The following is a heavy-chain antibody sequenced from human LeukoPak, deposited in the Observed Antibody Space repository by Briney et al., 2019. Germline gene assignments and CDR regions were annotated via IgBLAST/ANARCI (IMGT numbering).Heavy chain of an antibody. CDR3: AKRSYGFSYYFDY. D-gene: IGHD5-18*01. J-gene: IGHJ4*02. CDR1: GFTFSSYA. Sequence: GGSLRLSCAASGFTFSSYAMSWVRQAPGKGLEWVSTISGSGGSTYYADSVKGRFTISRDNSKNTLYLQMNSLRAKDTAVYYCAKRSYGFSYYFDYWGQGTLVTVSS. V-gene: IGHV3-23*01. CDR2: ISGSGGST.